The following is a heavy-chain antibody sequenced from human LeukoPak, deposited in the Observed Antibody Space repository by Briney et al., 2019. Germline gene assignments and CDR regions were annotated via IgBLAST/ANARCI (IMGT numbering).Heavy chain of an antibody. D-gene: IGHD3-22*01. J-gene: IGHJ4*02. CDR1: GFIFDNYG. V-gene: IGHV3-20*04. CDR2: INWNGAGT. Sequence: GGSLRLSCAATGFIFDNYGMSWVRQAPGKGLEWVSGINWNGAGTGYADSVKDRFTISRDKAKNSLYLQMNSLRAEDTALYYCARVTVYYDSSGYFDSWGQGALVTVSS. CDR3: ARVTVYYDSSGYFDS.